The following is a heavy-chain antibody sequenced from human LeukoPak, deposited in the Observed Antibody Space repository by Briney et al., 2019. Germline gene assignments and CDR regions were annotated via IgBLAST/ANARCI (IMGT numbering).Heavy chain of an antibody. J-gene: IGHJ4*02. D-gene: IGHD5-12*01. Sequence: PSETLSLTCTVSGGSISSSSYYWGWIRQPPGKGLEWIGSIYYSGSTYYNPSLKSRVTISVDTSKNQFSLKLSSVTAADTAVYYCARDSFGGYDLGGEGVVDYWGQGTLVTVSS. V-gene: IGHV4-39*07. CDR3: ARDSFGGYDLGGEGVVDY. CDR1: GGSISSSSYY. CDR2: IYYSGST.